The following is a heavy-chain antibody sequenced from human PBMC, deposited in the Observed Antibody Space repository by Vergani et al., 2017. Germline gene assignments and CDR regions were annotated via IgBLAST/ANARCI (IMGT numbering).Heavy chain of an antibody. CDR3: ASRYSYGSYYFDY. Sequence: QVQLVQSGAEVKKPGASVKVSCKASGYTFTGYYMHWVRQAPGQGLEWMGWINPIFGTANYAQKFQGRVTITADESTSTAYMELSSLRSEDTAVYYCASRYSYGSYYFDYWGQGTLVTVSS. D-gene: IGHD5-18*01. J-gene: IGHJ4*02. V-gene: IGHV1-69*01. CDR1: GYTFTGYY. CDR2: INPIFGTA.